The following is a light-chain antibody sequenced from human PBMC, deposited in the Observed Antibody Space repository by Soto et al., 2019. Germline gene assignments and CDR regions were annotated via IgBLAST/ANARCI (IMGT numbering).Light chain of an antibody. CDR2: DVS. CDR1: SSDVGGYNY. J-gene: IGLJ1*01. V-gene: IGLV2-14*01. Sequence: QSALTQPASVSGSPGQSITISCTGTSSDVGGYNYVSGYQQHPGKAPKLMIYDVSNRPSGVSNRFSGSMSGYTASRTISGLQAEAEADYYCSSYTSSSTYVFGTGTKLPVL. CDR3: SSYTSSSTYV.